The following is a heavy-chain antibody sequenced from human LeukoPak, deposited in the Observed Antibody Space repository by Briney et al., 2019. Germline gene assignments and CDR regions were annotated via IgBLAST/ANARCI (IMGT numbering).Heavy chain of an antibody. J-gene: IGHJ3*02. CDR3: ASSSSRMNDAFDI. D-gene: IGHD6-13*01. V-gene: IGHV3-21*01. Sequence: PGGSLRLSCAASGFTFSSYSMNWVRQAPGKGLEWVPSISSSSSYIYYADSVKGRFTISRDNAKNSLYLQMNSLRAEDTAVYYCASSSSRMNDAFDIWGQGTMVTVSS. CDR2: ISSSSSYI. CDR1: GFTFSSYS.